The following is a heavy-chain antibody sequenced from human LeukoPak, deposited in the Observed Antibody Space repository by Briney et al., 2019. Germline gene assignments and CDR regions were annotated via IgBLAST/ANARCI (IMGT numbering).Heavy chain of an antibody. CDR2: LYGGGST. CDR3: ARDAYYYDSSGYYLLNYLDY. Sequence: PGGSLRLSCAASGFTASSNYMSWVRQAPGKGLEWVSVLYGGGSTYYADSVKGRFTISRDNSKNTLYLQMNSLRAEDTAVYYCARDAYYYDSSGYYLLNYLDYWGQGTLVTVSS. V-gene: IGHV3-66*01. D-gene: IGHD3-22*01. J-gene: IGHJ4*02. CDR1: GFTASSNY.